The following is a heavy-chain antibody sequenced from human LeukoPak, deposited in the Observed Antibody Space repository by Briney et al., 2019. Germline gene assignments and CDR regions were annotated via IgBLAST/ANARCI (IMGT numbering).Heavy chain of an antibody. D-gene: IGHD3-16*01. V-gene: IGHV3-23*01. J-gene: IGHJ6*03. CDR2: ISGSGGST. CDR3: AKPVGVYLYYYCMDV. CDR1: GFTFSSYG. Sequence: GGSLRLSCAASGFTFSSYGMSWVRQAPGKGLEWVSAISGSGGSTYYADSVKGRFTISRDNFKNTLYLQMNSLRAEDTAVYYCAKPVGVYLYYYCMDVWGKGTTVTISS.